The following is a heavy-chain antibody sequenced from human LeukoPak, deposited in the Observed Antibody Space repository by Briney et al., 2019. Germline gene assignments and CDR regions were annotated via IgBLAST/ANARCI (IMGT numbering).Heavy chain of an antibody. D-gene: IGHD1-26*01. Sequence: GGSLRLSCAASRFTFSDYAMDWVRPAPGKGLEWVAVLSGDGENKSYAGSVKGRFTVSRDNSKNTMFLQINGVRDQHTAVYYCARGRNPSCTTTTCRTFAAWGQGALVTVSS. CDR3: ARGRNPSCTTTTCRTFAA. CDR1: RFTFSDYA. CDR2: LSGDGENK. J-gene: IGHJ5*02. V-gene: IGHV3-30*04.